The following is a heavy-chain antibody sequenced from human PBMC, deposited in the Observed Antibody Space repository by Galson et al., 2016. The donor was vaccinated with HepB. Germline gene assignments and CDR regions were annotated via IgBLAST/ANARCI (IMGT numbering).Heavy chain of an antibody. CDR1: GYSFTRNW. D-gene: IGHD1-14*01. CDR3: ARQNRDRWDAFDI. V-gene: IGHV5-51*01. CDR2: IYPGNSEI. J-gene: IGHJ3*02. Sequence: QSGAEVKKPGESLTISCRDFGYSFTRNWIGWVRQMPGKGLEGMGIIYPGNSEIRYSPSFQSQVTISVDKSISTAYLQWSSLKASDTAMYYCARQNRDRWDAFDIWGQGTMVTVSS.